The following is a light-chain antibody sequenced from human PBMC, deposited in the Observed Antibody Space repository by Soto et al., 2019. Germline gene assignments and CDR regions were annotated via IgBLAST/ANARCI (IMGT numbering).Light chain of an antibody. CDR1: SGGIASNY. V-gene: IGLV6-57*04. CDR2: EHN. Sequence: NFMLTQSHSVSESPGKTVTISCTRSSGGIASNYVQWYQQRPGSAPTTVIYEHNQRPSGVPDRFSGSTDGSSNSASLTISGLQTEDEADYYCQSYDSSTVIFGGGTKLTVL. CDR3: QSYDSSTVI. J-gene: IGLJ2*01.